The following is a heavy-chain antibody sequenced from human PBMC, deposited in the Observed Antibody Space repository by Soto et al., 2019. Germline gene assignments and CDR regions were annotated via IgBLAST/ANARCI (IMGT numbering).Heavy chain of an antibody. V-gene: IGHV1-8*01. J-gene: IGHJ6*03. CDR1: GFTFTDYD. D-gene: IGHD4-17*01. Sequence: QVQLVQSGAEVKKPGASVKVSCTASGFTFTDYDVNWVRQAAGQGLECMGSMNPNSDTTDYAQMFQGRLTLTRNTSRDTVYLELSSLSSEDTAVYYCARVTVTTGSLYQYWYYMDVWGKGTTVTVSS. CDR3: ARVTVTTGSLYQYWYYMDV. CDR2: MNPNSDTT.